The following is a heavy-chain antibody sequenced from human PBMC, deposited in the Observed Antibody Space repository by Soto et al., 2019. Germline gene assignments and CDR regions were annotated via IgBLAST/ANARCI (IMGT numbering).Heavy chain of an antibody. CDR3: ARGATIFGVVIGFDP. CDR1: GYTFTSYD. CDR2: MNPNSGNT. Sequence: ASVKVSCKASGYTFTSYDINWVRQATGQGLEWMGWMNPNSGNTGYAQKFQGRVTMTRNTSISTAYMELSSLRSEDTAVYYCARGATIFGVVIGFDPSGQGTLVTVSS. V-gene: IGHV1-8*01. D-gene: IGHD3-3*01. J-gene: IGHJ5*02.